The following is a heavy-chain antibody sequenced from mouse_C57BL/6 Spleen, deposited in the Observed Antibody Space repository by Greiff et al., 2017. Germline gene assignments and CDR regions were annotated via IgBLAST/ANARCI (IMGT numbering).Heavy chain of an antibody. CDR2: IDPEDGAT. CDR1: GFNIKDYY. D-gene: IGHD1-1*01. Sequence: VQLQQSGAELVRPGASVKLSCTASGFNIKDYYMHWVKQRPEQGLEWIGRIDPEDGATEYAPKFQGKATMTADTSSNTAYLQLSSLTSEDTAVYYCTAGSSSGAYWGQGTLVTVSA. CDR3: TAGSSSGAY. J-gene: IGHJ3*01. V-gene: IGHV14-1*01.